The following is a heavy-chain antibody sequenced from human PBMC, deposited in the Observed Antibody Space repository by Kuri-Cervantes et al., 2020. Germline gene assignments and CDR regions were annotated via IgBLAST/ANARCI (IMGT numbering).Heavy chain of an antibody. CDR3: ASRSGSLPTMKYGMDV. V-gene: IGHV3-30-3*01. D-gene: IGHD6-25*01. CDR2: ISYDGSNK. Sequence: GGSLRLSCAASGLTFSSYAMHWVRQAPGKGLEWVAVISYDGSNKYYADSVKGRFTISRDNSENTLYLQMNSLRAEDTAVYYCASRSGSLPTMKYGMDVWGQGTTVTVSS. J-gene: IGHJ6*02. CDR1: GLTFSSYA.